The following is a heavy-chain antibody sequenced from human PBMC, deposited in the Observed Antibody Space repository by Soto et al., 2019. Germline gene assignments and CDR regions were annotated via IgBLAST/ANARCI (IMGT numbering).Heavy chain of an antibody. CDR2: IVPDGSNE. CDR1: GSTFSSYD. CDR3: XXXXXXGAFDI. Sequence: QVQLVESGGGVVQPGRSLRLSCAASGSTFSSYDIHWVRQAPGKGLEWVAHIVPDGSNEFYADSVKGRFTISRDNAKXXXXXXXXXXXXXXXXXXXXXXXXXXGAFDIWGQGTMVTVSS. J-gene: IGHJ3*02. V-gene: IGHV3-30-3*01.